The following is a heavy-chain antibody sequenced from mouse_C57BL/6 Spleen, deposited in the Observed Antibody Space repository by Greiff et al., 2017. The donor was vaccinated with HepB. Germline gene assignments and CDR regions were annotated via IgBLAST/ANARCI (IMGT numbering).Heavy chain of an antibody. J-gene: IGHJ3*01. V-gene: IGHV5-9-1*02. CDR3: TRVNSNDGFAY. CDR2: ISSGGDYI. Sequence: EVKLQESGEGLVKPGGSLKLSCAASGFTFSSYAMSWVRQTPEKRLEWVAYISSGGDYIYYADTVKGRFTISRDNTRNTLYLQKSSLKSEDTAMYYCTRVNSNDGFAYWGQGTLVTVSA. CDR1: GFTFSSYA. D-gene: IGHD2-12*01.